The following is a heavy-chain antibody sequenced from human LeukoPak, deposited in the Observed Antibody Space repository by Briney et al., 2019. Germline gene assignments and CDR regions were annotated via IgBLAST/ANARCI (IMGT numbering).Heavy chain of an antibody. Sequence: ASVKVSCKASGYTFTSYYMHWVRQAPGQGLEWMGIINPSGGSTSYARKFQGRVTMTRDTSTSTVYMELSSLRSEDTAVYYCARDPKEVGALGLKRWFDPWGQGTLVTVSS. CDR3: ARDPKEVGALGLKRWFDP. D-gene: IGHD1-26*01. J-gene: IGHJ5*02. V-gene: IGHV1-46*01. CDR2: INPSGGST. CDR1: GYTFTSYY.